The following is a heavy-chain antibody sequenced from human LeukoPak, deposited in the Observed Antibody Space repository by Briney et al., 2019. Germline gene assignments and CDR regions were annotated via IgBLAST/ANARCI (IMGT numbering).Heavy chain of an antibody. CDR3: AKDLVTGSLDY. CDR2: IYDSGST. V-gene: IGHV4-59*01. Sequence: SETLSLTCAVSGGSINNYYWSWIRQPPGKGLEWIGYIYDSGSTNYNPSLKSRVTTSLDTSKNQVSLELSSVTAADTAIYYCAKDLVTGSLDYWGQGTLVTVSS. CDR1: GGSINNYY. J-gene: IGHJ4*02. D-gene: IGHD3-10*01.